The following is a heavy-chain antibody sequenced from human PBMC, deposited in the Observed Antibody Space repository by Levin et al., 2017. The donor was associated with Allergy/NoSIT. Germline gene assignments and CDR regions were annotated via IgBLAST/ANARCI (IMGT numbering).Heavy chain of an antibody. CDR2: ISYDVSNK. CDR3: AKVRGYYFDSTGDY. D-gene: IGHD3-22*01. V-gene: IGHV3-30*18. CDR1: GFTFSDYG. Sequence: GGSLRLSCAASGFTFSDYGMDWVRQAPGKGLEWVAAISYDVSNKYYADSVKGRFTISRDNSKNTLDLQMNSLRAEDTAVYYCAKVRGYYFDSTGDYWGQGTLVTVSS. J-gene: IGHJ4*02.